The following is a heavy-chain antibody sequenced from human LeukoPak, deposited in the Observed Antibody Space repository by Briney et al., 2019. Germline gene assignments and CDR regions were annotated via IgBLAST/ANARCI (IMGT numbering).Heavy chain of an antibody. V-gene: IGHV3-23*01. Sequence: GGSLRLSCAASRFTFSNYWMSWVRQAPGKGLEWVSTISGGGGSTFYADSVKGRFTISRDNSKNTLYLQMNSLRAEDTAVYYCAKGRGWLQFFDYWGQGTLVTVSS. D-gene: IGHD5-24*01. CDR3: AKGRGWLQFFDY. CDR2: ISGGGGST. J-gene: IGHJ4*02. CDR1: RFTFSNYW.